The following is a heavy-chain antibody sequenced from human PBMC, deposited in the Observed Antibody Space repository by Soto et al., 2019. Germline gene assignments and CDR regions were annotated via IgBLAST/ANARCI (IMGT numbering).Heavy chain of an antibody. D-gene: IGHD3-10*01. CDR3: SIAEATYGHLRHDY. CDR1: GFTFSNYA. Sequence: GGSLRLSPAASGFTFSNYAMSWVRQAPGKGLERVSAISGSGGSTYYADSVRGRITISRDNSKDTVYLQMNSLSVDDTAVYYCSIAEATYGHLRHDYWGQGPLVTVSS. J-gene: IGHJ4*02. V-gene: IGHV3-23*01. CDR2: ISGSGGST.